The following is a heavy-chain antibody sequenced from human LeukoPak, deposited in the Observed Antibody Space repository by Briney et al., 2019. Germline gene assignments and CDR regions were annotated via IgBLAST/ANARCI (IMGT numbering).Heavy chain of an antibody. J-gene: IGHJ4*02. V-gene: IGHV2-5*01. CDR3: AHRREYGSGSYYKALFDY. CDR2: IYWNDDK. CDR1: GFSLSTSGVG. Sequence: VSGPTLVKPTQTLTLTCTFSGFSLSTSGVGVGWIRQPPGKALEWLALIYWNDDKRYSPSLKSRLTTTKDTSKNQVVLTMTNMDPVDTATYYCAHRREYGSGSYYKALFDYWGQGTLVTVSS. D-gene: IGHD3-10*01.